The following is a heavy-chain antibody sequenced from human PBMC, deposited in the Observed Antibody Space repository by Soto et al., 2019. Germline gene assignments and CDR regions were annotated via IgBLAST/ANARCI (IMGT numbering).Heavy chain of an antibody. CDR1: GLTISGKKY. J-gene: IGHJ3*01. CDR2: LYDVDGS. D-gene: IGHD1-1*01. CDR3: ATWHEREHAYDV. Sequence: GGSLRLSCAAFGLTISGKKYVAWVRQAPGKGLEWVSALYDVDGSFYADSVKGRFTASSDSSKTTVYLQMNDLRPDDTAVYYCATWHEREHAYDVWGQGTTVTVSS. V-gene: IGHV3-53*01.